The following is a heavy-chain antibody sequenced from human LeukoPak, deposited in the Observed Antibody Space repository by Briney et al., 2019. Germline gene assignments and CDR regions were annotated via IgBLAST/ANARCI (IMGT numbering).Heavy chain of an antibody. Sequence: SQTLSLTCTVSGGSFSSGDYYWSWLRQPPGKGLEWIGYIYYSGSTYYNPSLKSRVTISVDTSKNQFSLKLSSVTAADTAVYYCATRALVVPAAMVPEAFDIWGQGTMVTVSS. CDR2: IYYSGST. V-gene: IGHV4-30-4*08. D-gene: IGHD2-2*01. CDR1: GGSFSSGDYY. J-gene: IGHJ3*02. CDR3: ATRALVVPAAMVPEAFDI.